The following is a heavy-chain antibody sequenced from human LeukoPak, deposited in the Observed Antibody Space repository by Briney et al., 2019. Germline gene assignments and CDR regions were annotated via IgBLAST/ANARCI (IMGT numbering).Heavy chain of an antibody. CDR1: GGSISYFY. Sequence: SETLSLTCTVSGGSISYFYWSWIRQPAGKGLEWIGRIYTSGSTNYNPSLKSRVTMSVDTAKKQFSLTLSSVTAADTAVYYCARVRGSSGSYEYYHYMDVWGKGTTVTISS. CDR2: IYTSGST. V-gene: IGHV4-4*07. D-gene: IGHD1-26*01. CDR3: ARVRGSSGSYEYYHYMDV. J-gene: IGHJ6*03.